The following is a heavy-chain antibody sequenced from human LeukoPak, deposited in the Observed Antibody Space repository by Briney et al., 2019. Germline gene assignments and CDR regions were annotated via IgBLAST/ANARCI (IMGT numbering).Heavy chain of an antibody. CDR1: GGSFSGYH. Sequence: SETLSLTCAVYGGSFSGYHWTWLRQPPGKGLEWIGEINHSGSTNFNPSLKSRVTISVDTSKNKFSLNLSSVTAADTAVYYCARGNYDFFDYWGQGTLVTVSS. V-gene: IGHV4-34*01. CDR3: ARGNYDFFDY. D-gene: IGHD1-7*01. J-gene: IGHJ4*02. CDR2: INHSGST.